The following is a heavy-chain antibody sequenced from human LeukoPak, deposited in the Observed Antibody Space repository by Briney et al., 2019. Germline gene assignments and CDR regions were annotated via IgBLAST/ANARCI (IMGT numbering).Heavy chain of an antibody. CDR2: INPNSGGT. CDR1: GYTFTCYY. D-gene: IGHD6-13*01. J-gene: IGHJ4*02. CDR3: ARDLKFGYSSSWYTY. Sequence: ASVKVSCKASGYTFTCYYMHWVRQAPGQGLEWMGRINPNSGGTNYAQKFQGRVTMTRDTSISTAYMELSRLRSDDTAVYYCARDLKFGYSSSWYTYWGQGTLVTVSS. V-gene: IGHV1-2*06.